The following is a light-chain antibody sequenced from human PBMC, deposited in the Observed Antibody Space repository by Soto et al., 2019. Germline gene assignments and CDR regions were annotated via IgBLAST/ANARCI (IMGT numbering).Light chain of an antibody. Sequence: EIVLKQYPSTLSFSPVARATLSCRASQSVSSYLAWYQQKPGQAPRLLIYDASNRATGIPARFSGSGSGTQFTLTIDSLQPEDFATYYCQQVKTYPRTFGEGTKVDNK. J-gene: IGKJ4*01. CDR3: QQVKTYPRT. V-gene: IGKV3-11*01. CDR2: DAS. CDR1: QSVSSY.